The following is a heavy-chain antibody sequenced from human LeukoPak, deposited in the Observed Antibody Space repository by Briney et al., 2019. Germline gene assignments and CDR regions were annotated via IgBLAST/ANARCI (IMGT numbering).Heavy chain of an antibody. CDR3: ARARPSMWIDY. CDR2: ISYDGSNK. V-gene: IGHV3-30*04. D-gene: IGHD5-12*01. CDR1: GFTFSSYA. J-gene: IGHJ4*02. Sequence: PGGSPRLSCAASGFTFSSYAMHWVRQAPGKGLEWVAVISYDGSNKYYADSVKGRFTISRDSSKNTLYLQMNSLRPEDTAVYYCARARPSMWIDYWGQGTLVTVSS.